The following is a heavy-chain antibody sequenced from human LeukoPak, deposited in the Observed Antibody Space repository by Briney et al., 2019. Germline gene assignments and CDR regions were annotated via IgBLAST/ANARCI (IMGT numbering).Heavy chain of an antibody. CDR1: GFIFSSYW. D-gene: IGHD6-13*01. Sequence: GGSLRLSCAASGFIFSSYWMNWIRQTPGKGLERVAGIKQDGSEKYYVDAVQGRFTISRDNAKNSLYLQMNSLRAEDTAVYYCARDGPAAGLYFDYWGQGMLVTVSS. V-gene: IGHV3-7*03. CDR3: ARDGPAAGLYFDY. J-gene: IGHJ4*02. CDR2: IKQDGSEK.